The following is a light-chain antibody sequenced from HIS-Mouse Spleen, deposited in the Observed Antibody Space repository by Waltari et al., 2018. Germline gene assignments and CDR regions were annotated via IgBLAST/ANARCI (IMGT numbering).Light chain of an antibody. V-gene: IGLV1-44*01. Sequence: QSVLTQPPSASGTPGPRVTISCSGSSSNIGMNTVNSYQRPPRTAPNLLIYSNNQRPSGVPDRFSGSKSGTSASLAISGLQSEDEADYYCAAWDDSLNGYVFGTGTKVTVL. CDR3: AAWDDSLNGYV. J-gene: IGLJ1*01. CDR1: SSNIGMNT. CDR2: SNN.